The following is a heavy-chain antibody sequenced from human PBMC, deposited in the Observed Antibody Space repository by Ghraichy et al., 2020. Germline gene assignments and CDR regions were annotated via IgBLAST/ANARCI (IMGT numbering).Heavy chain of an antibody. D-gene: IGHD3-3*01. J-gene: IGHJ4*02. V-gene: IGHV3-30-3*01. Sequence: GGSLRLSCAASGFTFSSYAMHWVRQAPGKGLEWVAVISYDGSNKYYADSVKGRFTISRDNSKNTLYLQMNSLRAEDTAVYYCARTSNYDFWSGYPTGLAYWGQGTLVTVSS. CDR2: ISYDGSNK. CDR1: GFTFSSYA. CDR3: ARTSNYDFWSGYPTGLAY.